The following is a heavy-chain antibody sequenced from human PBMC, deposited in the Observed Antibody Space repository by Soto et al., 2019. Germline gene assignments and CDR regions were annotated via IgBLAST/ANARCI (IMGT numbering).Heavy chain of an antibody. Sequence: EVQLVESGGGLVQSGGSLRLSCAASGFTFSSYWMSWVRQGPGKGPEWVANIKQDGSEIYYVDSVKGRFTNSRDNAKSSLYLQMTSLRAEDTAVYHCAKSLSAIPGDSWGQGTLVTVSS. CDR3: AKSLSAIPGDS. V-gene: IGHV3-7*05. CDR1: GFTFSSYW. CDR2: IKQDGSEI. J-gene: IGHJ4*02. D-gene: IGHD2-2*01.